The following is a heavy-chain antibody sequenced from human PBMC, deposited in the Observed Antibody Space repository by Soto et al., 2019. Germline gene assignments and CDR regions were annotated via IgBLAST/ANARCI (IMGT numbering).Heavy chain of an antibody. CDR1: GFTFSGYA. CDR2: ISGGGDGT. D-gene: IGHD2-15*01. V-gene: IGHV3-23*01. J-gene: IGHJ3*02. Sequence: EVQLLESGGGLVQPGGSLRLSCAASGFTFSGYAIIWVRQAPGKGLEWVSTISGGGDGTYYADSVKGRFTISRDNSRDTVYLQISSLRAEDTAVYYCARKGPGSLTTYCSSGGCHYAFDIWGQGTMVTVSS. CDR3: ARKGPGSLTTYCSSGGCHYAFDI.